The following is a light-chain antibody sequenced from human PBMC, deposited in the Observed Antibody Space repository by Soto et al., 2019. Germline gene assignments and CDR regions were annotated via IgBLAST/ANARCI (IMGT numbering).Light chain of an antibody. CDR2: EGS. V-gene: IGLV2-23*01. CDR3: CSYAGGTSSYV. J-gene: IGLJ1*01. Sequence: QSVLTQPASVSGSPGQSVTVSCTGTSTDVGSYNLVSWYQQHPGKAPKLMIYEGSKRPSGVSNRFSGSKSGNTASLTISGLQAEDEADYYCCSYAGGTSSYVFGTGTKLTVL. CDR1: STDVGSYNL.